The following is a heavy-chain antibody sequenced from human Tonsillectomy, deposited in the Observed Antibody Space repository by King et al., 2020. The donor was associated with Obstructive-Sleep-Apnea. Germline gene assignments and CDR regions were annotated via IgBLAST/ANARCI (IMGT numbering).Heavy chain of an antibody. Sequence: VQLVESGAEVKKPGASVKVSCKASGYTFTGYYMHWVRQAPGQGLEWMGIINPSGGSTSYAQKFQGRVTMTRDTSTSTVYMELSSLRSEDTAVYYCARSSMGYCSGGSCWGFYFDYWGQGTLVTVSS. CDR1: GYTFTGYY. V-gene: IGHV1-46*01. CDR2: INPSGGST. J-gene: IGHJ4*02. CDR3: ARSSMGYCSGGSCWGFYFDY. D-gene: IGHD2-15*01.